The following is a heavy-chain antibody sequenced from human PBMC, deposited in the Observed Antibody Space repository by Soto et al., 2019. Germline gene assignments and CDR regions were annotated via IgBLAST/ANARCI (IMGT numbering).Heavy chain of an antibody. Sequence: QVQLVQSGAEVRKPGAAVKISCKAPGYNFTSYAIHWLRQAPGQRLELMGWLNGGSGDTRYSVNFQGRVTFARDTAAPTAFIALGSLSSADTAVYSCARSPPRMAAETQLEPWGQGTLVTVSS. V-gene: IGHV1-3*01. CDR2: LNGGSGDT. CDR3: ARSPPRMAAETQLEP. J-gene: IGHJ5*02. D-gene: IGHD1-1*01. CDR1: GYNFTSYA.